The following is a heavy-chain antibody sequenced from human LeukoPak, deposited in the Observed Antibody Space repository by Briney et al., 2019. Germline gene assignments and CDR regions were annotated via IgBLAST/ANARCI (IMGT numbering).Heavy chain of an antibody. D-gene: IGHD3-10*01. J-gene: IGHJ3*02. Sequence: GASVKVSCKASGYTFTSYGISWVRQAPGQGLEWMGWISAYNGNTNYAQKLQGRVTMTTDTSTSTAYMELRSLRSDDTAVYYCARDLGWFGELTYGPALNAFDIWGQGTMVTVSS. CDR1: GYTFTSYG. CDR2: ISAYNGNT. CDR3: ARDLGWFGELTYGPALNAFDI. V-gene: IGHV1-18*01.